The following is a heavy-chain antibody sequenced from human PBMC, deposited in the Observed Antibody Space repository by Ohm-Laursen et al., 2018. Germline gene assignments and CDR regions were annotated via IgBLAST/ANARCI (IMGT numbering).Heavy chain of an antibody. V-gene: IGHV1-69*04. CDR3: AREIVDTAMAADY. Sequence: GASVKVSCKASGGTFSSYAISWVRQAPGQGLEWMGRIIPILGIANYAQKFQGRVTITADKSTSTAYMELSSLRSEDTAVYYCAREIVDTAMAADYWGQGTLVTVSS. CDR2: IIPILGIA. D-gene: IGHD5-18*01. J-gene: IGHJ4*02. CDR1: GGTFSSYA.